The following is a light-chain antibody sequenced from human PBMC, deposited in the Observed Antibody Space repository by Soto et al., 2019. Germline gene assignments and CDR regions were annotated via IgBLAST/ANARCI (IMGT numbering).Light chain of an antibody. CDR2: LNSDGSH. CDR1: SGHSSYA. V-gene: IGLV4-69*01. Sequence: QSVLTQAPSASASLGASVKLTCTLSSGHSSYAIAWHQLQPEKGPRYLMKLNSDGSHNKGDGIPDRFSGSSSGAERYLTISSLQSEDEADYYCQTWGTGNRVFGTGTKLTVL. J-gene: IGLJ1*01. CDR3: QTWGTGNRV.